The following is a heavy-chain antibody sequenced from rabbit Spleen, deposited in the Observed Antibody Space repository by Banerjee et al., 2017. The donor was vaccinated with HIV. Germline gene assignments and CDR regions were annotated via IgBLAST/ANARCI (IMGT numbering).Heavy chain of an antibody. CDR1: GFSFSNKAV. CDR3: ARDTGSSFSSYGMDL. D-gene: IGHD8-1*01. V-gene: IGHV1S45*01. J-gene: IGHJ6*01. Sequence: QEQLVESGGGLVKPEGSLKLSCTASGFSFSNKAVMCWVRQAPGKGLEWIACINAVTGKAVYASWAKGRFTFSKTSSTTVTLQATSLTVADTATYFCARDTGSSFSSYGMDLWGPGTLVTVS. CDR2: INAVTGKA.